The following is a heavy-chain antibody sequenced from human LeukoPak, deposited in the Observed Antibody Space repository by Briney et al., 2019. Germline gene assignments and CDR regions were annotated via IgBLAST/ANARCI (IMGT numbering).Heavy chain of an antibody. CDR1: GDSFSNYA. CDR2: IIPIFGIA. D-gene: IGHD5-18*01. V-gene: IGHV1-69*04. CDR3: ASLTAFDP. Sequence: SVKVSCKASGDSFSNYAFSWVRQAPGQGLEWMGRIIPIFGIADYAQKFQGRVTITADKSTSTAYMELSSLRSEDTAVYYCASLTAFDPWGQGTLVTVSS. J-gene: IGHJ5*02.